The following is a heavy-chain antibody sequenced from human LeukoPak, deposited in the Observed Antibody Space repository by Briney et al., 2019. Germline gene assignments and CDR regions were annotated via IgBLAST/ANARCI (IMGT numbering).Heavy chain of an antibody. CDR1: GFTFSSYA. Sequence: PGGSLRLSCAATGFTFSSYAMSWVRQAPGKGLEWVSAISGSGGSTYYADPVKGRFTISRDNSKNTLYLQMNSLRAEDTAVYYCAKSAVAAAGHNWFDPWGQGTLVTVSS. D-gene: IGHD6-13*01. J-gene: IGHJ5*02. V-gene: IGHV3-23*01. CDR2: ISGSGGST. CDR3: AKSAVAAAGHNWFDP.